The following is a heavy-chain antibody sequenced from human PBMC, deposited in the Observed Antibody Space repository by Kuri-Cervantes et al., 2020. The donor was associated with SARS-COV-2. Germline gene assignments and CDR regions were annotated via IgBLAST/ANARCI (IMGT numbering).Heavy chain of an antibody. V-gene: IGHV3-74*01. CDR1: GFTFSSYW. Sequence: GGSLRLSCAASGFTFSSYWMHWVRQAPGKGLVWVSRINSDGSSTSYADSVKSRFTISRDNAKNTLYLQMNSLRAEDTALYYCARTLYSYGYYYYYGMDVWGKGTTVTVSS. CDR3: ARTLYSYGYYYYYGMDV. CDR2: INSDGSST. D-gene: IGHD5-18*01. J-gene: IGHJ6*04.